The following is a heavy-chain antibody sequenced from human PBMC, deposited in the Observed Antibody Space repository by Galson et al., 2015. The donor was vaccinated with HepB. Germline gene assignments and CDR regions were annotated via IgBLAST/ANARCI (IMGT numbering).Heavy chain of an antibody. CDR1: GFTFRSYG. Sequence: SLRLSCAASGFTFRSYGMHWVRQAPGKGLEWVAVISYDGSNKYYADSVKGRFTISRDNSKNTLYLQMNSPRAEDTAVYYCASMEQQPGGDGGYFDYWGQGTLVTVSS. J-gene: IGHJ4*02. D-gene: IGHD6-13*01. CDR3: ASMEQQPGGDGGYFDY. CDR2: ISYDGSNK. V-gene: IGHV3-30*03.